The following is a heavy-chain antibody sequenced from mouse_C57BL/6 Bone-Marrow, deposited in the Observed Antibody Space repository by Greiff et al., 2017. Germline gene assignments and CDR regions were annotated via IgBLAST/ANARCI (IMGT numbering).Heavy chain of an antibody. CDR3: ARKGTTVGN. V-gene: IGHV1-59*01. D-gene: IGHD1-1*01. CDR2: IDPSDSYT. J-gene: IGHJ2*01. Sequence: QVQLQQPGAELVRPGTSVKLSCKASGYTFTSYWMHWVKQRPGQGLEWIGVIDPSDSYTNYNQKFKGKATLTVDTSSSTAYMQHSSLTSEDSAVYYWARKGTTVGNWGQGTTLTVSS. CDR1: GYTFTSYW.